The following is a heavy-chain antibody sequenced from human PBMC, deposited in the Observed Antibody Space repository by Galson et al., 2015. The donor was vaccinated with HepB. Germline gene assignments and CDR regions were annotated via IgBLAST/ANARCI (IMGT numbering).Heavy chain of an antibody. Sequence: SVKVSCKASGYTFSKYGISWARQAPGQGLEWMGWINTNTGNPTYAQGFTGRFVFSLDTSVSTAYLQISSLKAEDTAVYYCASKLEFDPWGQGTLVTVSS. CDR3: ASKLEFDP. CDR1: GYTFSKYG. V-gene: IGHV7-4-1*02. D-gene: IGHD1-26*01. J-gene: IGHJ5*02. CDR2: INTNTGNP.